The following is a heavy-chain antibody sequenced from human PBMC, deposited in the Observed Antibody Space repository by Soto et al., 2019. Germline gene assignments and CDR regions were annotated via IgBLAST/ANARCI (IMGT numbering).Heavy chain of an antibody. Sequence: GGSLRLSCVGSGFTVSSSYMSWVRQAPGKGLECVSVLYGGGRTFYAHSVKGRFTISRDNSRNTLYLQMNSLRADDAAVYYCAREHSGYDLGLGYWGQGTLVTVSS. V-gene: IGHV3-53*01. CDR3: AREHSGYDLGLGY. CDR2: LYGGGRT. J-gene: IGHJ4*02. D-gene: IGHD5-12*01. CDR1: GFTVSSSY.